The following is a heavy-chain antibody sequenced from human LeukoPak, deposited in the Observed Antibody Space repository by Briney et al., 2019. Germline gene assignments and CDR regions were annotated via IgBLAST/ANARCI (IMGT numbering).Heavy chain of an antibody. V-gene: IGHV3-48*03. J-gene: IGHJ6*02. CDR1: GFTFSSYE. Sequence: GGSLRLSCAASGFTFSSYEMNWVRQAPGKGLEWVSYISSSGSTIYYADSVKGRFTISRDNAKNSLYLQMNSLRAEDTAVYYCARASYYYDSSGYYCGYYYGMDVWGQGTTVTVSS. CDR3: ARASYYYDSSGYYCGYYYGMDV. D-gene: IGHD3-22*01. CDR2: ISSSGSTI.